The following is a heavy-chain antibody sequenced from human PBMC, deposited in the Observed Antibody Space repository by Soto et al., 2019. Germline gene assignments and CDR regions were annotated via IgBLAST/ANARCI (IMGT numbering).Heavy chain of an antibody. CDR1: GGSINSYY. CDR2: VHHSWGS. Sequence: QVRLQESGPGLVKPSETLSLSCTVSGGSINSYYWSWIRQSPGKRMEWIGYVHHSWGSSYNPSLQSRVAISLDTSKSLFSLKVTSVTATDTAVYYCARQGFGPLHGLVDVWGQGTTVTVSS. V-gene: IGHV4-59*08. CDR3: ARQGFGPLHGLVDV. D-gene: IGHD3-10*01. J-gene: IGHJ6*02.